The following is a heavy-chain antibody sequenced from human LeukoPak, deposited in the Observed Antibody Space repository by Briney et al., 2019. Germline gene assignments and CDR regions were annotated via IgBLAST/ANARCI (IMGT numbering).Heavy chain of an antibody. Sequence: GASVKVSCKASGYTFTGYYMHWVRQAPGQGLEWMGWISPYGGGTNYAQKFQGRVTMTRDTSISTAYMELSRLISDDTAVYYCARAPDLWTDYWGQGTLVTVSS. V-gene: IGHV1-2*02. CDR1: GYTFTGYY. CDR2: ISPYGGGT. J-gene: IGHJ4*02. D-gene: IGHD1-1*01. CDR3: ARAPDLWTDY.